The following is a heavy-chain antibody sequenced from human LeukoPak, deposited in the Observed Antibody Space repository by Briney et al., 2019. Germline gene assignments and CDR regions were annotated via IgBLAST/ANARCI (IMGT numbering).Heavy chain of an antibody. J-gene: IGHJ4*02. D-gene: IGHD6-19*01. CDR1: GFTFSSYG. V-gene: IGHV3-30*18. CDR2: ISYDGSNK. Sequence: PWRSLTLSCAASGFTFSSYGMHWVRQAPGKGLEWVAVISYDGSNKYYADSVKGRFTISRDNSKNTLYLQMNSLRAEDTAVYYCAKDPLNSSGWLNFDYWGQGTLASVSS. CDR3: AKDPLNSSGWLNFDY.